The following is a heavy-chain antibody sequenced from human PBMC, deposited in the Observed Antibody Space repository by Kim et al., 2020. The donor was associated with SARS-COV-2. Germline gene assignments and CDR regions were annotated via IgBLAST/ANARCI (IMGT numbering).Heavy chain of an antibody. CDR3: TRGSGAGSAF. D-gene: IGHD6-19*01. V-gene: IGHV3-49*03. Sequence: GGSLRLSCAASGFTFGDYTMSWFRQAPGKGLEWISFIRSKAYGGTTEYAASVKGRFTISRDDSKSIAYLEMNSLKTEDTALYYCTRGSGAGSAFWGQGTLVTVSS. CDR1: GFTFGDYT. J-gene: IGHJ4*02. CDR2: IRSKAYGGTT.